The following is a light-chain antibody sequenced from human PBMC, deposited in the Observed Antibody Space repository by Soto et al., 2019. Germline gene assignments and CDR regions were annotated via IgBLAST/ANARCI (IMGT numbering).Light chain of an antibody. V-gene: IGLV2-14*01. J-gene: IGLJ1*01. CDR3: SSYTSSSTFHYV. Sequence: QSALTQPASVSGSPGQSITISCTGTSSDVGGYNYVSWYQQHPGKAPKLMIYEVSNRPSGVSNRFSGSKSGNTASLTISGLQAEDEADYYCSSYTSSSTFHYVFGTGTKLT. CDR1: SSDVGGYNY. CDR2: EVS.